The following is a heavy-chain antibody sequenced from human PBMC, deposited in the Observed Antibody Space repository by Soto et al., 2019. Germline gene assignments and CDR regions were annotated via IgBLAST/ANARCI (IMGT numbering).Heavy chain of an antibody. CDR1: GGTFSSYT. D-gene: IGHD1-7*01. CDR3: ARVDASNWNYEYNWFDP. CDR2: IIPILGIA. J-gene: IGHJ5*02. V-gene: IGHV1-69*02. Sequence: GASVKVSCKASGGTFSSYTISWVRQAPGQGLEWMGRIIPILGIANYAQKFQGRVTITADKSTSTAYMELSSLRSEDTAVYYCARVDASNWNYEYNWFDPWGQGTLVTVSS.